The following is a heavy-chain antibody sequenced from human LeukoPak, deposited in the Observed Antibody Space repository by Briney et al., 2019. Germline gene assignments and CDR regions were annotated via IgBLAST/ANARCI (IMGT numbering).Heavy chain of an antibody. CDR1: GGSISSSSYY. D-gene: IGHD1-26*01. CDR2: IYYSGST. Sequence: PSETLPLTCTVSGGSISSSSYYWGWIRQPPGKGLEWIGSIYYSGSTYYNPSLKSRVTISVDTSKNQFSLKLSSVTAADTAVYYCARPRRMGWSADFDYWGQGTLVTVSS. CDR3: ARPRRMGWSADFDY. J-gene: IGHJ4*02. V-gene: IGHV4-39*01.